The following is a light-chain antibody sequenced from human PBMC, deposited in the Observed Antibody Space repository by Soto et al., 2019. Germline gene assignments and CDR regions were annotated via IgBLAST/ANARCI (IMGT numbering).Light chain of an antibody. J-gene: IGKJ3*01. V-gene: IGKV1-33*01. CDR2: DAS. CDR3: QQYDTLRVT. CDR1: QDISNY. Sequence: DIQMTQSPSSLSASVGDIVTITCQASQDISNYLNWYQQKPGKAPKLLIYDASNLETGVPSRFSGSGSGTAFTFTISSLQPEDIATYYCQQYDTLRVTFGPGTKVDIK.